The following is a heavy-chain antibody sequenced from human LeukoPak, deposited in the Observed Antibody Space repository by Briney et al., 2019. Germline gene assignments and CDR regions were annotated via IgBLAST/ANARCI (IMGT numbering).Heavy chain of an antibody. D-gene: IGHD3-22*01. V-gene: IGHV1-8*01. J-gene: IGHJ4*02. Sequence: ASVKVSCEASGYTFTSYDINWVRQATGQGLEWMGWMNPNSGNTGYAQKFQGRVTMTRNTSISTAYMELSSLRSEDTAVYYCARVAYDSSGYHQFDYWGQGTLVTVSS. CDR1: GYTFTSYD. CDR2: MNPNSGNT. CDR3: ARVAYDSSGYHQFDY.